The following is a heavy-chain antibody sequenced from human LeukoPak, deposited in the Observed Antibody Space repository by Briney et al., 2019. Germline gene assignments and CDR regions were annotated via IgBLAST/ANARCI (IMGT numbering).Heavy chain of an antibody. CDR1: GGSFSDYD. CDR2: INHSGNT. D-gene: IGHD3-22*01. Sequence: SETLSLTCAVYGGSFSDYDWTWIRQPPGKGLEWIGEINHSGNTKYNPSLKSRVTISLDTSKNQFSLNLNSVTAADTAVYYCARGKEGISMILMIVTAVEFYFDSWGQGTLVTVSS. J-gene: IGHJ4*02. CDR3: ARGKEGISMILMIVTAVEFYFDS. V-gene: IGHV4-34*01.